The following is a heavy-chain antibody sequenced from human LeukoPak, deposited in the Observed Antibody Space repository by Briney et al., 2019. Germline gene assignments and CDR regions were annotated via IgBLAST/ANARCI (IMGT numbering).Heavy chain of an antibody. CDR2: LTGSGGNT. D-gene: IGHD4-17*01. J-gene: IGHJ4*02. CDR1: GFTLSSNA. CDR3: AKRKREYGDYDY. V-gene: IGHV3-23*01. Sequence: SGGSLRLSCAASGFTLSSNAMSWVRQAPGKGLEWVSALTGSGGNTYYADSVKGRFTISRDNSKNTLYLQMNSLRAEDTAVYYCAKRKREYGDYDYWGQGTLVTVSS.